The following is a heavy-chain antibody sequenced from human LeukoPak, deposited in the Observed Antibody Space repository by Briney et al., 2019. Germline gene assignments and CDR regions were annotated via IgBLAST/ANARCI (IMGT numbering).Heavy chain of an antibody. CDR1: GFSLSTDGVG. CDR2: IYWDDDK. D-gene: IGHD3-3*01. V-gene: IGHV2-5*02. Sequence: SGPTLVKPTQSLTLTCTFSGFSLSTDGVGVGWIRQPPGKALEWLALIYWDDDKRYTPSLKSRLTLTTDTSKNQVVLTMTNMDPVDTATYYCVHTAYDFWCGYDYSYMDVWGKGTTVTVSS. CDR3: VHTAYDFWCGYDYSYMDV. J-gene: IGHJ6*03.